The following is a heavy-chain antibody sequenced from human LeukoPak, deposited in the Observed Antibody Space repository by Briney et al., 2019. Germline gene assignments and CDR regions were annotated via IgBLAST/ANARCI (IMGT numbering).Heavy chain of an antibody. J-gene: IGHJ4*02. CDR2: MSGNSGNT. CDR1: GYTFTSYD. D-gene: IGHD3-10*01. V-gene: IGHV1-8*01. CDR3: ARAYGSGSPGPYYFDY. Sequence: ASVKVSCKASGYTFTSYDINWVRQATGQGLEWMGWMSGNSGNTGYGQKFQGRVTMTRDTSTSTAYMELSSLRSEDTAGYYCARAYGSGSPGPYYFDYWGQGILVTVSS.